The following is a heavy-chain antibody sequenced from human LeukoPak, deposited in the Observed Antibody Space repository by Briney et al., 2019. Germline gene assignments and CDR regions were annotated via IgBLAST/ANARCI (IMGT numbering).Heavy chain of an antibody. V-gene: IGHV3-64D*08. D-gene: IGHD2-15*01. Sequence: GGSLRLSCSASGFTFSSYAMHWVRQAPGKGLQYVSGISTNGGRTYYADSVKDRFTISRDNSKDTLYLQMSSLRVEDTAVYFCPLPTLGYWGQGTLVTVSS. CDR2: ISTNGGRT. CDR3: PLPTLGY. CDR1: GFTFSSYA. J-gene: IGHJ4*02.